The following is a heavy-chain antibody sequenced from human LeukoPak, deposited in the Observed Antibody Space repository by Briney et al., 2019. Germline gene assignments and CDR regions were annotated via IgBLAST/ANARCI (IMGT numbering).Heavy chain of an antibody. Sequence: GGSLRLSCAASGFTFSSYAMSWVRQAPGKGLEWVSAISGSGGSTYYADSVKGRFTISRDNSKNTLYLQMNSLRDEDTAVYYCARGGSGYVNYWGQGTLVAVSS. J-gene: IGHJ4*02. CDR3: ARGGSGYVNY. D-gene: IGHD5-12*01. CDR1: GFTFSSYA. V-gene: IGHV3-23*01. CDR2: ISGSGGST.